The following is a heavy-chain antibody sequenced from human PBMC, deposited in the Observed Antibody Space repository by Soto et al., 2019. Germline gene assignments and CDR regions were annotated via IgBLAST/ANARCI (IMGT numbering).Heavy chain of an antibody. J-gene: IGHJ3*02. CDR1: GFICSSYD. CDR3: AKGTATGGGAFDI. CDR2: ILVDGRT. Sequence: WGSLRLSCAASGFICSSYDMSWVRQAPGKGLEWVSTILVDGRTFYVDSVKGRFTISRDTSQNTVYLQMNSLTAGDTAIYYCAKGTATGGGAFDICGQGTMVTVSS. V-gene: IGHV3-23*01. D-gene: IGHD2-8*02.